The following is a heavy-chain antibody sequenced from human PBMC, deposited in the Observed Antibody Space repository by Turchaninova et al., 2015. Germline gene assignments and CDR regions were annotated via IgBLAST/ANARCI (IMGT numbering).Heavy chain of an antibody. J-gene: IGHJ4*02. CDR3: ARDSISTQHSAYGPGGFDY. CDR1: GFTFSTFT. D-gene: IGHD5-12*01. V-gene: IGHV3-30-3*01. Sequence: QVHLVASGGGVVRPGRSLRLSWAACGFTFSTFTMHWVRQAPGKGLEWVAVILYYGSSKYYVDSVKGRFTISRDNSKNTLYLQTNSLRTEDTAVYYCARDSISTQHSAYGPGGFDYWGQGTLVTVS. CDR2: ILYYGSSK.